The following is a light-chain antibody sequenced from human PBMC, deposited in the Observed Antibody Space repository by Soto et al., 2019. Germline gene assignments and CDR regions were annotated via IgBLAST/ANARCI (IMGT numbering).Light chain of an antibody. CDR3: QVWDTSSDRLVV. Sequence: SSELTQPPSVSVAPGQTARITCGGKNIGSKSVHWYQQKPGQAPVLVVYDDRDRPSGIPERFSGSKSENTATLTISRVEDGDEADYYCQVWDTSSDRLVVFGGGTKLTVL. CDR1: NIGSKS. J-gene: IGLJ2*01. V-gene: IGLV3-21*02. CDR2: DDR.